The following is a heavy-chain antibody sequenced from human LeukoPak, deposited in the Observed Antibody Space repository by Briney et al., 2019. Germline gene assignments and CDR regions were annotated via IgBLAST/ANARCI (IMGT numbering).Heavy chain of an antibody. CDR2: FDPEDGET. J-gene: IGHJ6*03. D-gene: IGHD1-26*01. CDR1: GYTLTELS. Sequence: ASVKVSCKVSGYTLTELSMHWVRQAPGKGLEWMGGFDPEDGETIYAQKFQGRVTMTEDTSTDTAYMELSSLRSEDTAVYYCATSSYEVGATVYYYYYMDVWGKGTTVTVS. CDR3: ATSSYEVGATVYYYYYMDV. V-gene: IGHV1-24*01.